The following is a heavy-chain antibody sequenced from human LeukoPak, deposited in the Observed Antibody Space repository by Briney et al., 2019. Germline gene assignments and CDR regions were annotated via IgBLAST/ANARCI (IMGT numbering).Heavy chain of an antibody. J-gene: IGHJ4*02. CDR3: ARFSWYRSGY. D-gene: IGHD6-13*01. CDR2: IYSGGST. CDR1: GFTVSSNY. Sequence: GGSLRLSCAASGFTVSSNYMSWVRQAPGKGLEWVSVIYSGGSTYYADSVKGRFTISRDKSKNTLYLQMNSLRAEDTAVYYCARFSWYRSGYWGQGTLVTVSS. V-gene: IGHV3-66*01.